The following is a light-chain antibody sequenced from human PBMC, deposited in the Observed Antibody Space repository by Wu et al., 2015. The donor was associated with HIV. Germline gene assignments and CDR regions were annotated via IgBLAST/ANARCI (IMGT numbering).Light chain of an antibody. V-gene: IGKV1-5*03. Sequence: DIQMTQSPSTLSASVGDRVTITCRASQSISSWLAWYQQKPGKAPKLLIYKASSLESGVPSRFSGSGSGTEFTLTISRLEPEDFAVYYCHQYGSSPPTFGQGTKVEIK. CDR1: QSISSW. CDR3: HQYGSSPPT. J-gene: IGKJ1*01. CDR2: KAS.